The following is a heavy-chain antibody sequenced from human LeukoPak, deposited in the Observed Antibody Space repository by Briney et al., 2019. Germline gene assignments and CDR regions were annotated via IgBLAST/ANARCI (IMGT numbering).Heavy chain of an antibody. J-gene: IGHJ4*02. V-gene: IGHV3-30*04. D-gene: IGHD1-1*01. CDR1: GFTFSSYA. Sequence: GGSLRLSCAASGFTFSSYAMHWVRQAPGKGLEWVAVISYDGSNKYYADSVKGRFTISRDNSKNTLYLQMDSLRAEDTAVYYCARDPRRLDHVSVDSWGQGTLVTVSS. CDR3: ARDPRRLDHVSVDS. CDR2: ISYDGSNK.